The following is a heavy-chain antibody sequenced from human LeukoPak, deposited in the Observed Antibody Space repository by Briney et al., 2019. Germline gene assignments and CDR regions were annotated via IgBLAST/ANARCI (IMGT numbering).Heavy chain of an antibody. CDR1: GFTFSSYS. V-gene: IGHV3-21*01. J-gene: IGHJ4*02. Sequence: GGSLRLSCAASGFTFSSYSMNWVRQAPGKGLEWVSSISSSSSYIYYADSVKGRFTISRDNAKNSLYLQMNSLRAEDTAVYHCARVRVGAGIYFDYWGQGTLVTVSS. D-gene: IGHD1-26*01. CDR3: ARVRVGAGIYFDY. CDR2: ISSSSSYI.